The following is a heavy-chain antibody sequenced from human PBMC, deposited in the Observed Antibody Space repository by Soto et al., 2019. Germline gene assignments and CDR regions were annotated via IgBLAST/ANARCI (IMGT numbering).Heavy chain of an antibody. V-gene: IGHV4-4*07. CDR1: GGSISSYY. Sequence: PSETQSLTCTVSGGSISSYYWSWIRQPAGKGLEWIGRIYTSGSTNYNPSLKSRVTMSVDTSKNQFSLKLSSVTAADTAVYYCARGRRDQLLRSRGHWFDPWGQGTLVTVSS. CDR3: ARGRRDQLLRSRGHWFDP. J-gene: IGHJ5*02. D-gene: IGHD2-2*01. CDR2: IYTSGST.